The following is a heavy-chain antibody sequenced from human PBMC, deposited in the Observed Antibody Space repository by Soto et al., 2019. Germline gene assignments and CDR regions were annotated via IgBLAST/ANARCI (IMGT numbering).Heavy chain of an antibody. CDR1: SGSIFTTNW. Sequence: QVQLQESGPGLVKPSGTLSLTCAASSGSIFTTNWWSWVRQSPGRGLQWIGDIYHSGSPKYNPSRNRRVRISIDESKDPFFPNLPSVTAADPAVYYCARKPDVATAKVGGGYVFDVWGQGTMVTVSS. D-gene: IGHD3-16*01. J-gene: IGHJ3*01. V-gene: IGHV4-4*02. CDR2: IYHSGSP. CDR3: ARKPDVATAKVGGGYVFDV.